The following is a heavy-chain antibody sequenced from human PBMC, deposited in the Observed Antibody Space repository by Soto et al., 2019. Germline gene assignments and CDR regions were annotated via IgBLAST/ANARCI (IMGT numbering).Heavy chain of an antibody. V-gene: IGHV3-23*01. CDR2: ISGSGGST. Sequence: GGSLRLSCAASGFTFSSYAMSWVRQAPGKGLEWVSAISGSGGSTYYADSVKGRFTISRDNSKNTLYLQMNSLRAEDTAVYYCAKDEARDYDFWSGYLSIAFDIWGQGTMVTVSS. CDR1: GFTFSSYA. D-gene: IGHD3-3*01. J-gene: IGHJ3*02. CDR3: AKDEARDYDFWSGYLSIAFDI.